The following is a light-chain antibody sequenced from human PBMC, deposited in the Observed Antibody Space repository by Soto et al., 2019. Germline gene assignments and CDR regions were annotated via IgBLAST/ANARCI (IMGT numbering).Light chain of an antibody. Sequence: QSVLTQPPSVSGTPGQRVSISCSGSRSNIGINAVDWYHQLPGTAPKVLIYANNQGPSGVPDRFSGSKSGTSASLAINGLQSDDEAHYYCAAWDDSLNGLVFGGGTKLTVL. CDR3: AAWDDSLNGLV. CDR2: ANN. J-gene: IGLJ2*01. CDR1: RSNIGINA. V-gene: IGLV1-44*01.